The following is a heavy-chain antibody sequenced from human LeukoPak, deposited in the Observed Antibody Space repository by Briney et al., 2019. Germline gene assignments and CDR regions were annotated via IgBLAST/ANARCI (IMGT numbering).Heavy chain of an antibody. CDR3: ARWGGGGSGIDY. CDR2: ISSSSGTI. D-gene: IGHD3-16*01. CDR1: GFTFSSYA. V-gene: IGHV3-48*01. J-gene: IGHJ4*02. Sequence: GSLRLSCAASGFTFSSYAMSWVRQAPGKGLEWVSYISSSSGTIYYADSVKGRFTISRDNAKNSLYLQMNSLRAEDTAVYYCARWGGGGSGIDYWGQGTLVTVSS.